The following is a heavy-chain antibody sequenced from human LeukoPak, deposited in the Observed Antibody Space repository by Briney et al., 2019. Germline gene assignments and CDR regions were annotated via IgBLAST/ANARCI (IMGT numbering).Heavy chain of an antibody. CDR1: AGSIISSSKF. V-gene: IGHV4-39*07. D-gene: IGHD1-14*01. Sequence: SETLSLTCTVSAGSIISSSKFWGWIRQSPGKGLEWIGSIYYSGSTYYNPSLKSRVTILVDTSKNQFSLRLTSVTVADTAVYYCARDGPSPGEEGAAHFDYWGQGTLVTVSS. J-gene: IGHJ4*02. CDR2: IYYSGST. CDR3: ARDGPSPGEEGAAHFDY.